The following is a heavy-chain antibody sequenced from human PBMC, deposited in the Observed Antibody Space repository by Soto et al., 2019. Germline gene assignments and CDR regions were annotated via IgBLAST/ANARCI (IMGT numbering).Heavy chain of an antibody. J-gene: IGHJ4*02. CDR3: AKDGDWGSGRYDGRGGDYFDY. Sequence: GGSLRLSCAASGFTFDDYAMHWVRQAPGKGLEWVSGISWNSGSIGYADSVKGRFTISRDNAKNSLYLQMNSLRAEDTALYYCAKDGDWGSGRYDGRGGDYFDYWGQGTLVTVSS. V-gene: IGHV3-9*01. D-gene: IGHD6-19*01. CDR2: ISWNSGSI. CDR1: GFTFDDYA.